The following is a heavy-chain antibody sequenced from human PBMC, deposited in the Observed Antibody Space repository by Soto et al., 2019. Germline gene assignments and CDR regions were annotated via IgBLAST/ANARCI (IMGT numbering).Heavy chain of an antibody. D-gene: IGHD6-6*01. CDR3: ARSIAARQSDDYYGMDV. Sequence: GGSLRLSCAASGFTFSSYAMHWVRQAPGKGLEYVSAISSNGGSTYYADSVKGRFTISRDNSKNTLYLQMGSLRAEDMAVYYCARSIAARQSDDYYGMDVWGQGTTVNVSS. CDR1: GFTFSSYA. J-gene: IGHJ6*01. CDR2: ISSNGGST. V-gene: IGHV3-64*02.